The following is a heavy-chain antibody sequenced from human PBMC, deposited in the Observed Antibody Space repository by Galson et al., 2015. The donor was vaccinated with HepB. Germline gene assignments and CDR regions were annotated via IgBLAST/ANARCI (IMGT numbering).Heavy chain of an antibody. CDR2: ISYDGSNK. CDR1: GFTFSSYA. J-gene: IGHJ5*02. V-gene: IGHV3-30-3*01. CDR3: ARAVA. Sequence: SLRLSCAASGFTFSSYAMHWVRQAPGKGLEWVAVISYDGSNKYYADSVKGRFTISRDNSKNTLYLQMNSLRAEDTAVYYCARAVAWGQGTLVTVSS. D-gene: IGHD2-2*01.